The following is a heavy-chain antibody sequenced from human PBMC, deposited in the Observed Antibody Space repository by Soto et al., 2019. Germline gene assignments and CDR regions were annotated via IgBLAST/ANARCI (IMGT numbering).Heavy chain of an antibody. CDR3: ARGLRGITIFGVVNQAFDP. J-gene: IGHJ5*02. CDR2: MNPNSGNT. D-gene: IGHD3-3*01. Sequence: ASVKVSCKASGYTFTSYDINWVRQATGQGLEWMGWMNPNSGNTGYAQKFQGRVTMTRNTSISTAYMELSSLRSEDTAVYYCARGLRGITIFGVVNQAFDPWGQGNQVTVS. CDR1: GYTFTSYD. V-gene: IGHV1-8*01.